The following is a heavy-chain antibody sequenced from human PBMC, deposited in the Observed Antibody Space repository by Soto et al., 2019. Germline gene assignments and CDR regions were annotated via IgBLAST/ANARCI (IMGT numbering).Heavy chain of an antibody. CDR3: ARSRTITIFGVVTSNWFDP. D-gene: IGHD3-3*01. CDR1: GGSISSGGYY. J-gene: IGHJ5*02. V-gene: IGHV4-31*03. Sequence: SETLSLTCTVSGGSISSGGYYWSWIRQHPGKGLEWIGYIYYSGSTYYNPSLKSRVTISVDTSKNQFSLKLSSVTAADTAVYYCARSRTITIFGVVTSNWFDPWGQGTLVPVSS. CDR2: IYYSGST.